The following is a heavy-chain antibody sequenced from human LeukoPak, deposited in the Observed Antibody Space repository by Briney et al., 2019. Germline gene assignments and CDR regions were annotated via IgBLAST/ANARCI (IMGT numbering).Heavy chain of an antibody. Sequence: GRSLRLSCAASGFTFDDYAMHWVRQAPGKSLEWVSGISWNSGSIGYADSVKGRFTISRDNAKNSLYLQMNSLRAEDTALYYCAKDKVAVAGPFDYWGQGTLVTVSS. D-gene: IGHD6-19*01. CDR1: GFTFDDYA. CDR3: AKDKVAVAGPFDY. CDR2: ISWNSGSI. V-gene: IGHV3-9*01. J-gene: IGHJ4*02.